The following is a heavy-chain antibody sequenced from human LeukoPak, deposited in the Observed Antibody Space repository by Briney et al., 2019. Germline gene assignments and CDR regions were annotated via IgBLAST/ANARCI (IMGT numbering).Heavy chain of an antibody. D-gene: IGHD4-17*01. CDR1: GFTFRSYA. CDR2: ITYDGSNK. V-gene: IGHV3-30*04. Sequence: GGSLRLSCAASGFTFRSYAMHWVRQAPGKGLEWVAVITYDGSNKYYADSVKGRFTISRDNSKNKLYLQMNSLRAEDTAVYYCATFDYGDYEYYFDYWGQGTLVTVSS. J-gene: IGHJ4*02. CDR3: ATFDYGDYEYYFDY.